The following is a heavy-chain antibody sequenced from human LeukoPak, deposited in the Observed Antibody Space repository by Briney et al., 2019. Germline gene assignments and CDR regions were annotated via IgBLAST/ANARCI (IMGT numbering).Heavy chain of an antibody. CDR2: ISGSGGST. CDR1: GFTFSSYA. D-gene: IGHD3-22*01. CDR3: AKKRYYYDSSGYSIDY. Sequence: GGSLRLSCAASGFTFSSYAMSWVRQAPGKGLEWVSAISGSGGSTCYADSVKGRFTISRDNSKNTLYLQMNSLRAEDTAVYYCAKKRYYYDSSGYSIDYWGRGTLVTVSS. J-gene: IGHJ4*02. V-gene: IGHV3-23*01.